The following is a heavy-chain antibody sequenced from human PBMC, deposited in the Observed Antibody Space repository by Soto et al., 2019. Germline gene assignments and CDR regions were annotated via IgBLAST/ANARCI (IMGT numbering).Heavy chain of an antibody. CDR3: ARGRGYSYGQNWFDP. V-gene: IGHV3-30-3*01. CDR1: GFTFSNYA. Sequence: GGSLRLSCAASGFTFSNYAMHWVRQAPGKGLEWVAVMSYDGSSKYFADSVKGRFTISRDNSKDTLYLQMNSLRADDTAVYYCARGRGYSYGQNWFDPWGQGTLVTVSS. CDR2: MSYDGSSK. J-gene: IGHJ5*02. D-gene: IGHD5-18*01.